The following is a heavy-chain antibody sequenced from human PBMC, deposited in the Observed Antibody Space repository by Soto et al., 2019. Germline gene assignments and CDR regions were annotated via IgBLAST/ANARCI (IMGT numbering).Heavy chain of an antibody. Sequence: QVQLVESGGAVVQPGRSLRLSCAASGFTFSSYGMHWVRQAPGKGLEWVAVIWYDGSNKYYADSVKGRFTISRDNSKNTLYLQMNSLRAEDTAVYYCARVGGSSGWYTGDYWGQGTLVTVSS. CDR3: ARVGGSSGWYTGDY. V-gene: IGHV3-33*01. J-gene: IGHJ4*02. D-gene: IGHD6-19*01. CDR1: GFTFSSYG. CDR2: IWYDGSNK.